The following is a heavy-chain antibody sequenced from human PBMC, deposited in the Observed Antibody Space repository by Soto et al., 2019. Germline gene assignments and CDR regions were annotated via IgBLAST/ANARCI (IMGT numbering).Heavy chain of an antibody. V-gene: IGHV4-59*13. CDR1: GGSISSDY. D-gene: IGHD6-13*01. CDR3: AKDIRGRTAASVYNYIDP. CDR2: IHYSGST. J-gene: IGHJ5*02. Sequence: SETMSLTCTVSGGSISSDYWSWIRQPPGKGLEWIGYIHYSGSTDYNPSLKSRVTISVDTSKNQFSLKLSSVTAADTAVYYCAKDIRGRTAASVYNYIDPSGQGTPVTVST.